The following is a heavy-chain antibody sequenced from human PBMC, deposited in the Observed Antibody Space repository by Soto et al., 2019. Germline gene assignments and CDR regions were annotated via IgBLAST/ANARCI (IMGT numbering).Heavy chain of an antibody. D-gene: IGHD3-9*01. V-gene: IGHV3-48*02. J-gene: IGHJ3*02. CDR3: ARDRDWAFDI. CDR1: GYALRDYS. Sequence: GGSLRLSCAASGYALRDYSMNWVRQAPGKGLEWVSYTGTRRKYTFYADSVRGRFTISRDDARNSVYLQLNSLRDEDTAVYYCARDRDWAFDIWGQGTMVTVSS. CDR2: TGTRRKYT.